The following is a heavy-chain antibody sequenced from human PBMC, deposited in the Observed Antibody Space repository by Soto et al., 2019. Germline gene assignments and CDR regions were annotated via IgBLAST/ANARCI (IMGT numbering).Heavy chain of an antibody. CDR1: GFTFSSYG. CDR3: ARVVAAGPYNWFDP. CDR2: IWYDGSNK. J-gene: IGHJ5*02. D-gene: IGHD6-6*01. Sequence: GGSLRLSCAASGFTFSSYGMHWVRQAPGKGLEWVAVIWYDGSNKYYADSVKGRFTISRDNSKNTLYLQMNSLRAEDTAVYYCARVVAAGPYNWFDPWGQGTLVTVSS. V-gene: IGHV3-33*01.